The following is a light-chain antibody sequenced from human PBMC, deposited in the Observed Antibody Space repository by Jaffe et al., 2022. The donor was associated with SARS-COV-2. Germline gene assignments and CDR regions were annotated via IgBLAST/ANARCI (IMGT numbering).Light chain of an antibody. V-gene: IGLV2-23*01. CDR2: EGS. Sequence: QSALTQPASVSGSPGQSITISCTGTSSDVGSYNLVSWYQQHAGKAPKLMIYEGSKRPSGVSNRFSGSKSGNTASLTISGLQAEDEAEYYCCSYAGSSTYVVFGGGTKLTVL. CDR3: CSYAGSSTYVV. CDR1: SSDVGSYNL. J-gene: IGLJ2*01.